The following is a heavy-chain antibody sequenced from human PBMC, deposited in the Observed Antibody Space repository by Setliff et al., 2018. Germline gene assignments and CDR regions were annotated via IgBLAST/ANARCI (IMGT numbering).Heavy chain of an antibody. J-gene: IGHJ4*02. CDR1: GFSFSRHW. V-gene: IGHV3-7*01. CDR3: SRDLQGSGDYVVDY. CDR2: IKKDGSIK. D-gene: IGHD4-17*01. Sequence: GGSLRLSCVVSGFSFSRHWMSWVRQAPGKGLEWVANIKKDGSIKYYLDSVRGRFTISRDNAENSLTLQMNSLRVEDTAVYYCSRDLQGSGDYVVDYWGQGTLVTVSS.